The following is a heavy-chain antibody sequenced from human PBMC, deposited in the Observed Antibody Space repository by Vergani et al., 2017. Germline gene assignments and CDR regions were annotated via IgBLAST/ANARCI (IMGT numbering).Heavy chain of an antibody. D-gene: IGHD2-2*01. CDR1: GYTFTDYF. Sequence: QVQLVQSGAEVEKPGASVKVSCKASGYTFTDYFMHWVRQAPGQGLEWMGWINPNSGGTNYAQKFQGRVTMTRDTSISTAYMELSSLRSDDTAVYYCARAGTSTNRDYFDYWGQGTLVTVSS. V-gene: IGHV1-2*02. CDR3: ARAGTSTNRDYFDY. CDR2: INPNSGGT. J-gene: IGHJ4*01.